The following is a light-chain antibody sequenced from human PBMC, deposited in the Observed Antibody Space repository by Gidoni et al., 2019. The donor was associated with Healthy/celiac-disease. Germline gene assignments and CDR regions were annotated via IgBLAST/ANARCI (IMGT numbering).Light chain of an antibody. CDR3: QAWESSTVV. J-gene: IGLJ2*01. V-gene: IGLV3-1*01. CDR2: QDS. CDR1: NLGDKY. Sequence: SYELTQSPSVSVSPGQTASITCSGDNLGDKYACWYQQKPGQSTVLVIYQDSKRPSGIPVRFSGSNAGNTATLTISGTQTMDEADYYCQAWESSTVVFGGGTKLTVL.